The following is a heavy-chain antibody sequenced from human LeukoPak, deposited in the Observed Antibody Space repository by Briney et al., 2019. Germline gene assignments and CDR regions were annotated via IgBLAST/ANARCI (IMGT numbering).Heavy chain of an antibody. V-gene: IGHV3-53*01. J-gene: IGHJ3*02. Sequence: GGSLRLSCAASGFTVSNNYMSWARQAPGKWLEWVSISYSDSSTNYADSVKGRFTISRDTSQNTLSLQMNSLRAEDTAVYYCVRKNRDFNAAFDIWGQGTVVTVSS. CDR1: GFTVSNNY. D-gene: IGHD1-14*01. CDR2: SYSDSST. CDR3: VRKNRDFNAAFDI.